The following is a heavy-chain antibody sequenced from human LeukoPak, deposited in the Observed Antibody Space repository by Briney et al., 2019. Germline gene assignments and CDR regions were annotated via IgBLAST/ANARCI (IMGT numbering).Heavy chain of an antibody. CDR1: GYTFTSYA. CDR3: AREGGLLLFDIDY. J-gene: IGHJ4*02. D-gene: IGHD2-15*01. V-gene: IGHV1-3*01. Sequence: ASVTVSCKASGYTFTSYAMHWVRQAPGQRLEWMGWINAGNGNTKYSQKFQGRVTITRDTSASTACMELSSLRSEDTAVYYCAREGGLLLFDIDYWGQGTLVTVSS. CDR2: INAGNGNT.